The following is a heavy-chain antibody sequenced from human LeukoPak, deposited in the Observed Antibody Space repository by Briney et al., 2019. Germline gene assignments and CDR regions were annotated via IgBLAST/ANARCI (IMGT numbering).Heavy chain of an antibody. Sequence: GGSLRLSCAASGLTFSTYGMNWVRQAPGKGLEWAANIKQDGSEKYYVDSVKGRFTVSRDNPKNSLYLEMNNLRAEDTAIYLCATDGRDTRGPGYWAQGTRLTVSS. D-gene: IGHD3-16*02. J-gene: IGHJ4*02. V-gene: IGHV3-7*03. CDR2: IKQDGSEK. CDR3: ATDGRDTRGPGY. CDR1: GLTFSTYG.